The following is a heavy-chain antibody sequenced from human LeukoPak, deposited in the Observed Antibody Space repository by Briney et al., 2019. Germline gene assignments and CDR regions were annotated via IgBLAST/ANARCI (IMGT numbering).Heavy chain of an antibody. Sequence: ASVKVSCKASGNTFTGYYMHRVRQAPGQGLEWMGWINPNSGGTNYAQKFQGRVTMTRDTSISTAYMELSRLRSDDTAVYYCARDFSEWFGEALFDYWGQGTLVTVSS. D-gene: IGHD3-10*01. V-gene: IGHV1-2*02. CDR3: ARDFSEWFGEALFDY. CDR2: INPNSGGT. CDR1: GNTFTGYY. J-gene: IGHJ4*02.